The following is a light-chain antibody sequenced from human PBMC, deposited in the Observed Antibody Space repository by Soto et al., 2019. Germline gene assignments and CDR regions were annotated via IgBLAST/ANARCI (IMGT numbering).Light chain of an antibody. CDR3: QQSYSPPPIN. CDR1: QSISSY. J-gene: IGKJ5*01. V-gene: IGKV1-39*01. Sequence: DIQMTQSPSSLSASVGDRVTITCRASQSISSYLNWYQKKPGKXPXLXXYXXSSLQSGVTSRFSGSGSGTDFTLTISSLQPEDFATYYCQQSYSPPPINFGQVTRLEIK. CDR2: XXS.